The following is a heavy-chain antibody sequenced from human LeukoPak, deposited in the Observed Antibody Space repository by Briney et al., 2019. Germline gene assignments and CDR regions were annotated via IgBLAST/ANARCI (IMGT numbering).Heavy chain of an antibody. Sequence: GGSLRLSCAVSGITLSNYGMSWVRQAPGKGLEWVAGISGSGGRTNYADSVKGRFTISRDSPKNTLYLQMNSLRAEDTAVYYCARNQRRLDYWGQGTLVTVSS. D-gene: IGHD1-14*01. CDR2: ISGSGGRT. CDR3: ARNQRRLDY. J-gene: IGHJ4*02. CDR1: GITLSNYG. V-gene: IGHV3-23*01.